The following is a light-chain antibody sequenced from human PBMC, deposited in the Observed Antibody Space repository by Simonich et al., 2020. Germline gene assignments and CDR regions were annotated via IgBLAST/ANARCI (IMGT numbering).Light chain of an antibody. CDR1: SSDVGGYNS. CDR3: QSYDSSIWV. V-gene: IGLV2-14*01. CDR2: DVS. Sequence: QSALTQPASVSGSPGQSITLSCTGTSSDVGGYNSVSWYQQHPGKAPKLMIYDVSKRPSGVYNRFSGSKSGNTASLTISGLKTEDEADYYCQSYDSSIWVFGGGTKLTVL. J-gene: IGLJ3*02.